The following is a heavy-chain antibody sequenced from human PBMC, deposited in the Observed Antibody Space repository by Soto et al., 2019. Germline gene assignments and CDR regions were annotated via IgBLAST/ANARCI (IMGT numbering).Heavy chain of an antibody. CDR2: INGDGSST. V-gene: IGHV3-74*01. Sequence: HPGGSLRLSCAASGFTFRSYWMDWVRQAPGKGLVWVSHINGDGSSTHHADSVKGRFTISRDNAKNTLFLQMNSLRAEDRAVSYCARGNYYRRDSWGRGTTVTVSS. CDR1: GFTFRSYW. J-gene: IGHJ6*01. CDR3: ARGNYYRRDS.